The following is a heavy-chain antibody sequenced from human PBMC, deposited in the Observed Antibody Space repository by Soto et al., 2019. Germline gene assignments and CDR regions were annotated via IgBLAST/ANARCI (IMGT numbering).Heavy chain of an antibody. D-gene: IGHD5-18*01. CDR3: ARRYGKNAFDI. J-gene: IGHJ3*02. CDR2: IYYSGST. CDR1: GGSISSYY. V-gene: IGHV4-59*01. Sequence: TLSLTCTVSGGSISSYYWSWIRQPPGKGLEWIGYIYYSGSTNYNPSLKSRVTISVDTSKNQFSLKLSSVTAADTAVYYCARRYGKNAFDIWGQGTMVTVSS.